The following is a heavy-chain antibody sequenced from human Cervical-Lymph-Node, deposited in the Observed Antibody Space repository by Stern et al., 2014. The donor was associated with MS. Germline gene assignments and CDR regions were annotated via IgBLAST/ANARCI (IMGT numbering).Heavy chain of an antibody. CDR1: GLTFGTYA. Sequence: EVQLVESGGALIQPGDSLTLSCAASGLTFGTYAMTWVRQAPGKGLEWVSTISGFGTETFYADSVKGRVTISRDDSRNTVYLQMSSLRAEDTALYYCAKGGHFSHYDSWGQGTLVTVSS. CDR2: ISGFGTET. J-gene: IGHJ5*01. V-gene: IGHV3-23*04. D-gene: IGHD2/OR15-2a*01. CDR3: AKGGHFSHYDS.